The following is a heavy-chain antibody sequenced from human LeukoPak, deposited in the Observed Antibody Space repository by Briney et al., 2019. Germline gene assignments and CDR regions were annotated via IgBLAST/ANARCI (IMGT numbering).Heavy chain of an antibody. J-gene: IGHJ6*03. CDR3: AKGGGRYCSGGSCYAPPFYYYYYMDV. D-gene: IGHD2-15*01. V-gene: IGHV3-33*06. CDR1: GFTFSSYG. Sequence: PGRSLRLSCAASGFTFSSYGMHWVRQAPGKGLEWVAVIWYDGSNKYYADSVKGRFTISRDNSKNTLYLQMNSLRAEDTAVYYCAKGGGRYCSGGSCYAPPFYYYYYMDVWGKGTTVTVSS. CDR2: IWYDGSNK.